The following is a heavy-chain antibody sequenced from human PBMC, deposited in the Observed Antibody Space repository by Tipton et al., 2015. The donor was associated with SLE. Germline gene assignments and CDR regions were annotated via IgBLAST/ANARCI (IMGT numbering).Heavy chain of an antibody. CDR1: GGSISSGSYY. D-gene: IGHD1-20*01. CDR2: IYTSGST. J-gene: IGHJ4*02. CDR3: ARHRRLITDAFDY. V-gene: IGHV4-61*02. Sequence: TLSLTCTVSGGSISSGSYYWSWIRQPAGKGLEWIGRIYTSGSTNYNPSLKSRVTLSVDTSRNQFSLKVTSVTAADTALYYCARHRRLITDAFDYWGQGTLVTVSS.